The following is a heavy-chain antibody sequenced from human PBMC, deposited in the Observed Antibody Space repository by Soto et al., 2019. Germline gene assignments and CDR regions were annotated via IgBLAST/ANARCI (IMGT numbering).Heavy chain of an antibody. CDR1: GGSVSSGSYY. CDR3: ARAEYSYSSGYYFDY. Sequence: LSLTCTVSGGSVSSGSYYWSWIRQPPGKGLEWIGYIYYSGSTNYNPSLKSRVTISVDTSKNQFSLKLSSVTAADTAVYYRARAEYSYSSGYYFDYWGQGTLVTVSS. V-gene: IGHV4-61*01. D-gene: IGHD6-25*01. CDR2: IYYSGST. J-gene: IGHJ4*02.